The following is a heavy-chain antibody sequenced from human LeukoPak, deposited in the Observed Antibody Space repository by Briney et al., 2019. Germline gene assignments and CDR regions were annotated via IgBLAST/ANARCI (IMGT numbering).Heavy chain of an antibody. J-gene: IGHJ4*02. CDR2: IYSGDNT. Sequence: PGGSLRLSCAASGFTVSSNYMSWVRQAPGKGLEWVSVIYSGDNTYYVESVKGRFTISRDNSKNTLFLQMNRLRAEDTAVYYCAGRRVLDASFDYWGQGTLVTVSS. V-gene: IGHV3-66*02. CDR3: AGRRVLDASFDY. D-gene: IGHD3-16*01. CDR1: GFTVSSNY.